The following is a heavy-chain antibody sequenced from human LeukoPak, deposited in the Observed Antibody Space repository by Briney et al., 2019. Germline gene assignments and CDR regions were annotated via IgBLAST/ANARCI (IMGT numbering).Heavy chain of an antibody. CDR1: EFTFSDHY. CDR3: ARDAEYQLLYDAFDM. Sequence: AGGSLRLSCAASEFTFSDHYMSWIRQAPGKGLEWISYISSSGSYTNYADSVKGRFTISRDNAKNSLYLQMNSLRAEDTAVYYCARDAEYQLLYDAFDMWGQGTMVTVSS. J-gene: IGHJ3*02. CDR2: ISSSGSYT. V-gene: IGHV3-11*06. D-gene: IGHD2-2*01.